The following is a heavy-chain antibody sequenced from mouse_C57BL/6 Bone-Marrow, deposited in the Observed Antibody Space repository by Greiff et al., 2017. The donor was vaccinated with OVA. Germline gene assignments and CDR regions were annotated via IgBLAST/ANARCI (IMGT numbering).Heavy chain of an antibody. J-gene: IGHJ1*03. D-gene: IGHD1-1*01. CDR3: ATLITTAPDV. Sequence: QVQLKESGAELVRPGTSVKLSCKASGYTFTSYWMHWVKQRPGQGLEWIGVIDPSDSYTNSNQKFKGKATLPVAPSSSTAYMQLSSLTSEDSAVYYCATLITTAPDVWGTGTTVTVSS. CDR2: IDPSDSYT. CDR1: GYTFTSYW. V-gene: IGHV1-59*01.